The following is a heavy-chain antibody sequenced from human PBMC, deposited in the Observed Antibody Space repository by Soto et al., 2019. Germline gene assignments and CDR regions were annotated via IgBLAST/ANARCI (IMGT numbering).Heavy chain of an antibody. CDR1: GGTFSSYA. CDR3: ARVRGSYPEYAFDI. J-gene: IGHJ3*02. V-gene: IGHV1-69*13. Sequence: GASVKVSCKASGGTFSSYAISWVRQAPGQGLEWMGGIIPIFGTANYAQKFQGRVTITADESTSTAYMELSSLRSEDTAVYYCARVRGSYPEYAFDIWGQGTMVTVSS. CDR2: IIPIFGTA. D-gene: IGHD1-26*01.